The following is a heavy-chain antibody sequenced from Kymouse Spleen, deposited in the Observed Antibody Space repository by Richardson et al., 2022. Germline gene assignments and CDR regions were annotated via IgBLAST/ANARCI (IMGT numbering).Heavy chain of an antibody. J-gene: IGHJ4*02. V-gene: IGHV4-34*01. CDR2: INHSGST. CDR3: ARGFN*GSSYFDY. CDR1: GGSFSGYY. Sequence: QVQLQQWGAGLLKPSETLSLTCAVYGGSFSGYYWSWIRQPPGKGLEWIGEINHSGSTNYNPSLKSRVTISVDTSKNQFSLKLSSVTAADTAVYYCARGFN*GSSYFDYWGQGTLVTVSS. D-gene: IGHD1-1*01.